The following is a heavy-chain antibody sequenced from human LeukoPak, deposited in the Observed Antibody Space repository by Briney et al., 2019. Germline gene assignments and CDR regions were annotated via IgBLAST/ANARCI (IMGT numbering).Heavy chain of an antibody. CDR3: ARSYSSSWKDYFDY. CDR1: GFTFSSYS. D-gene: IGHD6-13*01. CDR2: ISSSSSYI. V-gene: IGHV3-21*01. J-gene: IGHJ4*02. Sequence: GGSLRLSCAASGFTFSSYSMNWVRQAPGKGLEWVSSISSSSSYIYYADSVKGRFTISRDNAKNSLYLQMNSLRAEDTAEYYCARSYSSSWKDYFDYWGQGTLVTVSS.